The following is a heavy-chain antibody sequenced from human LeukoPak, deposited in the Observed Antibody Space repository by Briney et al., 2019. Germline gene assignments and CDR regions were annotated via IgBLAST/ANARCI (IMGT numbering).Heavy chain of an antibody. Sequence: ASVKVSCTASGYTFTSYGISWVRQAPGQGLEWMGWISAYNGNTNYAQKLQGRVTMTTDTSTSTAYMELRSLRSDDTAVYYCARDRTEQWLVSYYFDYWGQGTLVTVSS. CDR1: GYTFTSYG. V-gene: IGHV1-18*01. CDR2: ISAYNGNT. CDR3: ARDRTEQWLVSYYFDY. D-gene: IGHD6-19*01. J-gene: IGHJ4*02.